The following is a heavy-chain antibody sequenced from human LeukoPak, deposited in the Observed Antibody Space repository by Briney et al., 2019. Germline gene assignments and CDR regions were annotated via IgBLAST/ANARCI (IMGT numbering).Heavy chain of an antibody. Sequence: PSETLSLTCTVSAGSISNYWTWIRQPPGKGLEWIGYIYYSGSTNYNPSLKSRVAISLDTSKNQFSLKLSSVTAADTAVYYCARLVPYYDILTGYYARYGMDVWGQGTTVTASS. CDR1: AGSISNY. J-gene: IGHJ6*02. V-gene: IGHV4-59*12. CDR2: IYYSGST. CDR3: ARLVPYYDILTGYYARYGMDV. D-gene: IGHD3-9*01.